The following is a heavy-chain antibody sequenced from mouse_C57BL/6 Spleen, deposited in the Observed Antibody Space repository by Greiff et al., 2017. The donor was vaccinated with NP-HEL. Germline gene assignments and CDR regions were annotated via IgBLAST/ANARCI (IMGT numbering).Heavy chain of an antibody. V-gene: IGHV5-16*01. CDR2: INYDGSST. J-gene: IGHJ3*01. CDR1: GFTFSDYY. D-gene: IGHD4-1*01. CDR3: ARGGRTDWDGFAY. Sequence: EVKLVESEGGLVQPGSSMKLSCTASGFTFSDYYMAWVRQVPEKGLEWVANINYDGSSTYYLDSLKSRFIISRDNAKNILYLQMSSLKSEDTATYYCARGGRTDWDGFAYWGQGTLVTVSA.